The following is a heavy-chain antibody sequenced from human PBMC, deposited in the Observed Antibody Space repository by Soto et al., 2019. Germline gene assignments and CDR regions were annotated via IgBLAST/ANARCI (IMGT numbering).Heavy chain of an antibody. CDR1: GYTFISYG. D-gene: IGHD3-10*01. CDR3: ARDFRAGIYYGSGSSIDY. J-gene: IGHJ4*02. V-gene: IGHV1-18*01. CDR2: ISADNGNT. Sequence: QVQLVQSGAEVKKPGASVKVSCKASGYTFISYGISWVRQAPGQGLEWMGGISADNGNTDYAQKLQGRVTMTTDTTARRAYMGVRSLSSDDTAVDYCARDFRAGIYYGSGSSIDYWGQGTLVTVSS.